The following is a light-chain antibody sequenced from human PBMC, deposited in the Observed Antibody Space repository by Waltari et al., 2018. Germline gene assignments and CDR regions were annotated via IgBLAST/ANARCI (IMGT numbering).Light chain of an antibody. Sequence: QSALTQPASVSASPGQSITIPCTGTSGDLGAYYYVSWYQQHPGNAPKLMIYAVIHRPSGVSNRFSGSKSGNTASLTISGLQAEDEAYYYCMSYTTTITWVFGGGTKLTVL. CDR1: SGDLGAYYY. CDR3: MSYTTTITWV. V-gene: IGLV2-14*03. CDR2: AVI. J-gene: IGLJ3*02.